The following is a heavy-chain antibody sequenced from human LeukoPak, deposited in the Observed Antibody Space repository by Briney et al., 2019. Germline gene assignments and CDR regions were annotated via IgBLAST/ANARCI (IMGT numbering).Heavy chain of an antibody. CDR3: ARDSGYGNWFDP. D-gene: IGHD3-22*01. CDR2: IYSGGNT. CDR1: GFTVSSNY. Sequence: PGGSLRLSCAASGFTVSSNYMSWLRQAPGKGLEWASVIYSGGNTYYADSVKGRFTISRDNSKNPLYLQMNSLRAEDTDVYYCARDSGYGNWFDPWGQGTLVTVSS. J-gene: IGHJ5*02. V-gene: IGHV3-53*01.